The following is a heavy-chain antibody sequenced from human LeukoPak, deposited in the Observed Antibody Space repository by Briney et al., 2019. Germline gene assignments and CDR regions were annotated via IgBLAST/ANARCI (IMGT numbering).Heavy chain of an antibody. CDR3: VRDGGLSGSYFDY. V-gene: IGHV3-53*01. CDR2: IHSGAGST. Sequence: GGSLRLSCVASGFAVDTNYMNWVRQAPGKGLEWVSVIHSGAGSTYYADSVKGRFTISRDNSKNTLYLQMNSLRAEDTGVYYCVRDGGLSGSYFDYWGQGILVTVSS. J-gene: IGHJ4*02. D-gene: IGHD1-26*01. CDR1: GFAVDTNY.